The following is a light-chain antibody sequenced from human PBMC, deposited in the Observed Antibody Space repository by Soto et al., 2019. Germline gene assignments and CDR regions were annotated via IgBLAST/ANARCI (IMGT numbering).Light chain of an antibody. J-gene: IGLJ7*01. V-gene: IGLV2-8*01. Sequence: QSALTQPPSASGSPGQSVTISCTGTSGDVGGYNFVSWYQQHPGNAPKFMIYEVSKRPSGVPDRFSGSKSGNTASLTVSGLQAEDEADYYCSSYAGGIKWVFGGGTQLTVL. CDR3: SSYAGGIKWV. CDR1: SGDVGGYNF. CDR2: EVS.